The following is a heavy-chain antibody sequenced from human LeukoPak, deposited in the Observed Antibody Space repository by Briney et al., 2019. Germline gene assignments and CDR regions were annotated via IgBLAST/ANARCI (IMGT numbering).Heavy chain of an antibody. CDR1: AYTYPGKS. Sequence: ASVKVSCKPSAYTYPGKSFHWVRQAPGQGLEWMGWINPNSGDTEYSQTFQGRVTMTWDTSISTAYMQLSSLRSDDTAIYYCATSVIVRWGTLGWLDPWGQGTLVTVSS. CDR3: ATSVIVRWGTLGWLDP. J-gene: IGHJ5*02. V-gene: IGHV1-2*02. D-gene: IGHD2-15*01. CDR2: INPNSGDT.